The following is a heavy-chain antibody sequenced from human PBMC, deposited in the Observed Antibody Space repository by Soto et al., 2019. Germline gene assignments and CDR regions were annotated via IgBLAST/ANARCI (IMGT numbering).Heavy chain of an antibody. J-gene: IGHJ4*02. CDR1: GGSIRSSSYY. CDR2: VYYSGST. V-gene: IGHV4-39*01. Sequence: SETLSLTCSVSGGSIRSSSYYWDWIRQPPGKGLEWIGSVYYSGSTNYNPSLKSRVTISVDTSKNQFSLKLNSMTAADTAVYYCARHNYGSGSTYFDYWGQGTLVTVSS. D-gene: IGHD3-10*01. CDR3: ARHNYGSGSTYFDY.